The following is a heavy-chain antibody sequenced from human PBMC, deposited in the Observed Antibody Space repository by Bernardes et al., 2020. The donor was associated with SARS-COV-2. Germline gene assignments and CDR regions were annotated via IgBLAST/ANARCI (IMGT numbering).Heavy chain of an antibody. V-gene: IGHV1-18*04. D-gene: IGHD2-2*01. CDR2: ISAYNGNT. CDR3: ARDRRYCSSTSCDTFRRLYYYYYGMDV. CDR1: GYTFTSYG. J-gene: IGHJ6*02. Sequence: ASVKVSCKASGYTFTSYGISWVRQAPGQGLEWMGWISAYNGNTNYAQKLQGRVTMTTDTSTSTAYMELRSLRSDDTAVYYCARDRRYCSSTSCDTFRRLYYYYYGMDVWRQGTTVTVSS.